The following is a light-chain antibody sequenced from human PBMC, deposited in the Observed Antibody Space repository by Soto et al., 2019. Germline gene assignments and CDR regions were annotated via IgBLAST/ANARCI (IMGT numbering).Light chain of an antibody. J-gene: IGKJ2*01. CDR2: DAS. CDR3: QQYNSYSYT. CDR1: QNINTW. V-gene: IGKV1-5*01. Sequence: DIQMTQSPSILSASVGDRVTITCRATQNINTWLAWYQQKPGKAPKMLIYDASSLESGVPSRFSGSGSGTEFTLTISSLQPDDFATYYCQQYNSYSYTFGQGTKLEIK.